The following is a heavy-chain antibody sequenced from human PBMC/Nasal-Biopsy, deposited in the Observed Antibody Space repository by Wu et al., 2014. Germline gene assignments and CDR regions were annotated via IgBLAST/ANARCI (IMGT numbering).Heavy chain of an antibody. V-gene: IGHV6-1*01. D-gene: IGHD1-14*01. CDR3: ARNLVNSFFDDTFDL. CDR1: GDSVSSNNAA. J-gene: IGHJ3*01. Sequence: AISGDSVSSNNAAWNWIRQSPSRGLEWLGRTYYRSSWYNDYALSVKSRVTFHPDXSKNQFSLQLNSVTPEDTAVYYCARNLVNSFFDDTFDLWGQGTLVTVSS. CDR2: TYYRSSWYN.